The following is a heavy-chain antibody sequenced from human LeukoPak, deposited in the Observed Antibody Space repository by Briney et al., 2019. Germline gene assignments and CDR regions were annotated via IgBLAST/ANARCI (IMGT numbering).Heavy chain of an antibody. CDR1: GFTFSSFW. J-gene: IGHJ4*02. V-gene: IGHV3-74*01. CDR2: INTDGGST. Sequence: PGGSLRLSCAASGFTFSSFWMHWVRQAPGKGLVWVSRINTDGGSTSYADSVKGRLTISRDNAKNMLYLQMNSLRAEDTAVYNCVRSNSGDFDYWGQGTLVTVSS. CDR3: VRSNSGDFDY. D-gene: IGHD3-10*01.